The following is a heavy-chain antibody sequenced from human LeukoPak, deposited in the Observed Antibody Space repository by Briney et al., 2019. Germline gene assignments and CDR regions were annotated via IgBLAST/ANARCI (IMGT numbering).Heavy chain of an antibody. CDR3: ARDERYDSSGYPFDY. Sequence: ASVKVSCKASGYTFTGYFIHWVRQAPGQGLEWMGWINPNSDGTNYAQKFQGRVTMARDTSISTAYMELSRLRSDDTAVYYCARDERYDSSGYPFDYWGQGTLVTVSS. V-gene: IGHV1-2*02. CDR1: GYTFTGYF. J-gene: IGHJ4*02. D-gene: IGHD3-22*01. CDR2: INPNSDGT.